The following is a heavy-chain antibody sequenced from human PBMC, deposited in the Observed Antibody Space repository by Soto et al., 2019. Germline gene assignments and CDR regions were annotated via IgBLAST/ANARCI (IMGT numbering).Heavy chain of an antibody. CDR3: ARDGSSSGWSAVVY. D-gene: IGHD6-19*01. CDR2: ISYDGSNK. V-gene: IGHV3-30-3*01. J-gene: IGHJ4*02. CDR1: GFTFSSYA. Sequence: PGGSLRLSCAASGFTFSSYAMHWVRQAPGKGLEWVAVISYDGSNKYYADSVKGRFTISRDNSKNTLYLQMNSLRAEDTAVYYCARDGSSSGWSAVVYWGQGTLVTVSS.